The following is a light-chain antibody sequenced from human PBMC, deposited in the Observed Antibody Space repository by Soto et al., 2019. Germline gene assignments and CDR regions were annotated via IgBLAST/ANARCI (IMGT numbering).Light chain of an antibody. J-gene: IGKJ1*01. V-gene: IGKV3-20*01. CDR3: EQYGRSPT. Sequence: EIVLTQSPGTLSLSPGERATLSCRSSQSVSSNYLAWYQQKPDQAPRLVIYDVSGRATGIPDRFSGSGSGTDFTLTSSRLEPEEFAVYYCEQYGRSPTFGQGTKVEIK. CDR1: QSVSSNY. CDR2: DVS.